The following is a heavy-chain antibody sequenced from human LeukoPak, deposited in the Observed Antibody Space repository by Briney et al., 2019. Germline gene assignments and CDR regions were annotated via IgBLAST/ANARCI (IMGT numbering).Heavy chain of an antibody. D-gene: IGHD3-22*01. Sequence: SETLSLTCTVSDGSISSSSYYWGWIRQPPGKGLEWIGGIYYSGSTYYNPSLKSRVTISVDTSKNQFSLKLSSVTAADTAVYYCARGLYYYDSSGYYYGGPFDYWGQGTLVTVSS. V-gene: IGHV4-39*01. CDR1: DGSISSSSYY. CDR3: ARGLYYYDSSGYYYGGPFDY. CDR2: IYYSGST. J-gene: IGHJ4*02.